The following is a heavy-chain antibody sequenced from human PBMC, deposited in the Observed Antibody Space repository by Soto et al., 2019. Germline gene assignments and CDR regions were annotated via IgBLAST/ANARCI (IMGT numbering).Heavy chain of an antibody. CDR3: ARGITIFGVVITYYMGV. Sequence: GASVKVSCKASGYTFTSYGISWVRQAPGQGLEWMGWISAYNGNTNYAQKLQGRVTMTTDTSTSTAYMELRSLRSDDTAVYYCARGITIFGVVITYYMGVWGKGTTVTVSS. CDR2: ISAYNGNT. J-gene: IGHJ6*03. CDR1: GYTFTSYG. D-gene: IGHD3-3*01. V-gene: IGHV1-18*01.